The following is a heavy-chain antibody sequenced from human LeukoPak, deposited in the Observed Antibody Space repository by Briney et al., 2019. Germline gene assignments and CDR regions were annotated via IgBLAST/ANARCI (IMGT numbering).Heavy chain of an antibody. Sequence: ASVKVSCKASGYAFTSYDINWVRQATGQGLEWMGWMNPNSGNTSYAQKFQGRVTMTRDTSTSTVYMELSSLRSEDTAVYYCARDHQLLPDYWGQGTLVTVSS. V-gene: IGHV1-8*01. CDR2: MNPNSGNT. CDR3: ARDHQLLPDY. D-gene: IGHD2-2*01. CDR1: GYAFTSYD. J-gene: IGHJ4*02.